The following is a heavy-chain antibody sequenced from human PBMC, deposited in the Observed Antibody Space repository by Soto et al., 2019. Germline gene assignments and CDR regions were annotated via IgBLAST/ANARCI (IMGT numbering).Heavy chain of an antibody. Sequence: SVKVSCKASGGTFSSYAISWVRQAPGQGLEWMGWIIPIFGTANYAQKFQGRVTITADESTSTAYMELSSLRSEDTAVYYCARVIQTPHIRYFDWLRRDYYYYYGMDVWGQGTTVTVSS. CDR1: GGTFSSYA. CDR3: ARVIQTPHIRYFDWLRRDYYYYYGMDV. J-gene: IGHJ6*02. CDR2: IIPIFGTA. D-gene: IGHD3-9*01. V-gene: IGHV1-69*13.